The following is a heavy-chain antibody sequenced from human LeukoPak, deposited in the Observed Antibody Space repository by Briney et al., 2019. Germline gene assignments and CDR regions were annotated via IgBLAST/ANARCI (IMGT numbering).Heavy chain of an antibody. J-gene: IGHJ4*02. V-gene: IGHV1-2*02. CDR1: GYTFTRYY. Sequence: ASVKVSCKASGYTFTRYYMHWVRQAPGQGFEWRGWINANSGDTDYAPKFQGRITMTRDTSISTADMELSRLTSDDTAVYSCVSGYSFAFWGQGTLVTVSS. CDR2: INANSGDT. CDR3: VSGYSFAF. D-gene: IGHD5-18*01.